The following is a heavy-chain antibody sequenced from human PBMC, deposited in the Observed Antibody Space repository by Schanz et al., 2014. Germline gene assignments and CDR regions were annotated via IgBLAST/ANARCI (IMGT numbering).Heavy chain of an antibody. J-gene: IGHJ4*02. Sequence: VQLVDSGGGLVKPGGSLRLSCAASGFTVSKNYMSWVRQAPGKGLEWVSIIYTDGSTYYADSVRDRFTISRDNSKNMLYLQINNLRAEDTAVYDCARGTETAMEHRPFDYWGQGTLXTVSS. V-gene: IGHV3-66*01. CDR3: ARGTETAMEHRPFDY. CDR2: IYTDGST. CDR1: GFTVSKNY. D-gene: IGHD5-18*01.